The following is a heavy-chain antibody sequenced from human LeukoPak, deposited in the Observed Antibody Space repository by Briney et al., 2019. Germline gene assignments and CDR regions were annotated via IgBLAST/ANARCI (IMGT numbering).Heavy chain of an antibody. CDR2: INPNSGDT. Sequence: GASVKVSCKASGYIFTGYYMHWVREAPGQGLEWMGWINPNSGDTNYAQKFQGRVTMTRDTSISTAYMELSRLRSDDTAMYYCARDLVHASDIWGLGTMVTVSS. CDR1: GYIFTGYY. J-gene: IGHJ3*02. CDR3: ARDLVHASDI. V-gene: IGHV1-2*02.